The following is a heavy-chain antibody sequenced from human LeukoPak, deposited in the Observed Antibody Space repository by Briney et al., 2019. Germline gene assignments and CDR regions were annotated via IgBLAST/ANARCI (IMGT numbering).Heavy chain of an antibody. V-gene: IGHV3-33*01. CDR1: GFTFSSYG. Sequence: PGGSLRLSCAASGFTFSSYGMYWVRQAPGKGLEWVAVIWYDGSNKYYADSVKGRFTISRDNSKNTLYLQMNSLRAEDTAVYYCAREGGAGGYFDYWGQGTLVTVSS. J-gene: IGHJ4*02. CDR2: IWYDGSNK. D-gene: IGHD3-16*01. CDR3: AREGGAGGYFDY.